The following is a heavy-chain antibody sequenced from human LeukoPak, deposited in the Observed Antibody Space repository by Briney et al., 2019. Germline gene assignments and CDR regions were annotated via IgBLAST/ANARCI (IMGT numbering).Heavy chain of an antibody. D-gene: IGHD6-19*01. J-gene: IGHJ3*02. CDR3: ASSPSGWFDDAFDI. CDR2: ISWNSGSI. V-gene: IGHV3-9*01. Sequence: GGSLRLSCAASGFTFDDYAMHWVRQAPGKGLEWVSGISWNSGSIGYADSVKGRFTISRDNAKNSLYLQMNSLRAEDTALYYCASSPSGWFDDAFDIWGQGTMVTVSS. CDR1: GFTFDDYA.